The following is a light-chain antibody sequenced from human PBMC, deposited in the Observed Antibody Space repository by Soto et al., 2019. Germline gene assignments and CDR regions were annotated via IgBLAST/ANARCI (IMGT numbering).Light chain of an antibody. CDR1: QSISSY. Sequence: DIQMTQSPSSLSASVGDRVTITCRASQSISSYLNWYQQKPGKAPKLLIYAASSLQSGVPSRFSGRRSGTDFTLTSSNLQPEDFATYYCQQSYSTPPTFGHGTKVEIK. CDR2: AAS. J-gene: IGKJ1*01. V-gene: IGKV1-39*01. CDR3: QQSYSTPPT.